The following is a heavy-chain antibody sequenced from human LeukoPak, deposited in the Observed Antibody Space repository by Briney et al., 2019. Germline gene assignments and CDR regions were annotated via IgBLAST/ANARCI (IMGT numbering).Heavy chain of an antibody. CDR1: GFTFSSYG. CDR3: AKWEMATARGLDY. J-gene: IGHJ4*02. Sequence: GGSLRLSCAASGFTFSSYGMHWVRQAPGKGLEWVAVISYDGSNKYYADSAKGRFTISRDNSKNTLYLQMNSLRAEDTAVYYCAKWEMATARGLDYWGQGTLVTVSS. D-gene: IGHD5-24*01. V-gene: IGHV3-30*18. CDR2: ISYDGSNK.